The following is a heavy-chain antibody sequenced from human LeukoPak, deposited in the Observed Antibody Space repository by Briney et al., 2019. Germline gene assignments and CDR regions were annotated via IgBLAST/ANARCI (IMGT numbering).Heavy chain of an antibody. CDR3: AREGPIVVVPAAIYNWFDP. CDR2: INPNSGGT. D-gene: IGHD2-2*02. CDR1: GYTFTGYY. Sequence: GASVKVSCKASGYTFTGYYMHWVRQAPGQGLEWMGRINPNSGGTNYAQKFQGRVTMTRDTSISTAYMELSRLRSDDTAVYYCAREGPIVVVPAAIYNWFDPWGQGTLVAVSS. V-gene: IGHV1-2*06. J-gene: IGHJ5*02.